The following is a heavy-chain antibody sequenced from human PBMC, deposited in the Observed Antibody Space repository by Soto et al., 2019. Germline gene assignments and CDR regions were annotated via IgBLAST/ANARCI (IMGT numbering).Heavy chain of an antibody. J-gene: IGHJ4*02. V-gene: IGHV4-61*08. CDR3: ARGTTNDFLDY. CDR2: VYYGGST. D-gene: IGHD1-1*01. CDR1: GDSVSSSDYY. Sequence: QVQLQESGPGLVKPSETLSLTCSVSGDSVSSSDYYWSWLRQPPGKVLEWIGYVYYGGSTNYNPSLKSRVTISLDTSKNQFSLKLKSVTAADTAVYYCARGTTNDFLDYWGQGTLVTVSS.